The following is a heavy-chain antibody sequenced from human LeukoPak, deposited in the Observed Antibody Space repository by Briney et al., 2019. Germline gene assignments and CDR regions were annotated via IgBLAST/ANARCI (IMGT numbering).Heavy chain of an antibody. J-gene: IGHJ4*02. V-gene: IGHV4-59*12. CDR2: IYYSGTT. CDR3: ARVPLRFLEWLYSFDY. Sequence: KPSETLSLTCTVSGGSISSYYWNWIRQPPGKGLEWIGYIYYSGTTNYNPSLKSRVTISVDTSKNQFSLKLSSVTAADTAVYYCARVPLRFLEWLYSFDYWGKGTLVTVSS. D-gene: IGHD3-3*01. CDR1: GGSISSYY.